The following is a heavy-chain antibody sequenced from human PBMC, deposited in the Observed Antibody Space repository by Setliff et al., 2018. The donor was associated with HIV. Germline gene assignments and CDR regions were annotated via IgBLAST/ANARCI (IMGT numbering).Heavy chain of an antibody. J-gene: IGHJ6*02. CDR1: GFTFSSYA. Sequence: SLRLSCAASGFTFSSYAMSWVRQAPGKGLEWVSVISGSGGTTYYADSVKGRFTISRDNSKNTVFLQMNSLRGEDTAVYYCARDDSNYRQHGMDVWGQGTTVTVSS. CDR3: ARDDSNYRQHGMDV. D-gene: IGHD4-4*01. CDR2: ISGSGGTT. V-gene: IGHV3-23*01.